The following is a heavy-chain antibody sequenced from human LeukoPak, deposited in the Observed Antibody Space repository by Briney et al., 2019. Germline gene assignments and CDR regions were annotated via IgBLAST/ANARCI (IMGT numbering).Heavy chain of an antibody. CDR3: ARGTYTGSFDF. Sequence: ASVKVSCKASGYTFTSYAMHWARQAPGQRLEWMGWINAGNGNTKYSQKFQGRVTFTGDTSASTVYMELSSLRSEDAAVYYCARGTYTGSFDFWGQGALVTVSS. J-gene: IGHJ4*02. V-gene: IGHV1-3*01. D-gene: IGHD6-13*01. CDR2: INAGNGNT. CDR1: GYTFTSYA.